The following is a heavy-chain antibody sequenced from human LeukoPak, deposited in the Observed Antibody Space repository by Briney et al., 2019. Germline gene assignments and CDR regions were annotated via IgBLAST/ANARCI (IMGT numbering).Heavy chain of an antibody. D-gene: IGHD3-9*01. Sequence: SETLSLTCTVSGGSISSSSYYWGWIRQPPGKGLEWIGSIYYSGSTYYNPSLKSRVTISVDTSKNQFSLKLSSVTAADTAVYYCARDGSYDILTGYPYYFDYWGQGTLVTVSS. CDR1: GGSISSSSYY. CDR3: ARDGSYDILTGYPYYFDY. CDR2: IYYSGST. J-gene: IGHJ4*02. V-gene: IGHV4-39*07.